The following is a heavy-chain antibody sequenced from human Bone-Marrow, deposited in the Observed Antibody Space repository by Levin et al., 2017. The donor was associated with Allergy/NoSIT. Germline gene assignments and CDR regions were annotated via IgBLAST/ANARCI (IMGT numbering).Heavy chain of an antibody. D-gene: IGHD3/OR15-3a*01. CDR3: AKEWDTWTADP. CDR2: ITGSGDRT. V-gene: IGHV3-23*01. J-gene: IGHJ5*02. Sequence: GGSLRLSCAASGFTFSSYAINWVRQGPGMGLEWVSAITGSGDRTFYAESVKGRFTISRDNSKNTVTLQMNSLRVEDTAVYYCAKEWDTWTADPWGQGTLVIVSS. CDR1: GFTFSSYA.